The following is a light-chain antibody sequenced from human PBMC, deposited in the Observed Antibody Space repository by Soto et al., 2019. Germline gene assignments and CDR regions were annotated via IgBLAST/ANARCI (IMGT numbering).Light chain of an antibody. V-gene: IGKV1-5*03. CDR3: QQYSSDLNT. CDR2: KAS. CDR1: QDVSQW. Sequence: DIHMTQSPSTLSASVGDRITITCRASQDVSQWLAWYQHKPGKAPKLLIYKASTLESGVSSRFSGRESGTEFTLTIRDLQPDDFATYYCQQYSSDLNTFGQGTKLEIK. J-gene: IGKJ2*01.